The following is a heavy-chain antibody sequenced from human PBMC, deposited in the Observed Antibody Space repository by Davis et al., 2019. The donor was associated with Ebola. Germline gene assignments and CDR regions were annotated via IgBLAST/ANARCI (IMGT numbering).Heavy chain of an antibody. V-gene: IGHV3-15*04. J-gene: IGHJ4*02. CDR2: IGIEAENKTT. CDR1: GFTFINTR. Sequence: GESLKISCAASGFTFINTRMNWVRQAPGKGLEWVGRIGIEAENKTTDNAASLKGRFILSRDDSKSTLYLHMSSLKAEDTAVYYCTTDLVWSGHHDYWGQGTLVTVSA. CDR3: TTDLVWSGHHDY. D-gene: IGHD3-3*01.